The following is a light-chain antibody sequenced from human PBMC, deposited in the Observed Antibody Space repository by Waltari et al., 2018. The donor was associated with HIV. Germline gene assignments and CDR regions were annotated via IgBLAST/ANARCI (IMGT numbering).Light chain of an antibody. CDR3: AAWDGSHVV. V-gene: IGLV1-47*01. J-gene: IGLJ2*01. CDR1: SSNLGSYY. Sequence: QSVLTKPPSASGTPGPRVTISCSGSSSNLGSYYVYWYQQLPGTAPKLLIYRNNQRPSGVPDRFSGSKSGTSASLAISGLRSEDEADYYCAAWDGSHVVFGGGTKLTVL. CDR2: RNN.